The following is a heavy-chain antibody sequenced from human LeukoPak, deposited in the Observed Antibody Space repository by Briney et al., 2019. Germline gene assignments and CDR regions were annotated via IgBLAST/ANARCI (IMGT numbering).Heavy chain of an antibody. CDR1: GGTFSSCA. D-gene: IGHD2-2*01. Sequence: SVKVSCKASGGTFSSCAISWVRQAPGQGLEWMGRIIPILGIANYAQKFQGRVTITADKSTSTAYMELSSLRSEDTAVYYCARKVSTSDYDYWGQGTLVTVSS. CDR3: ARKVSTSDYDY. V-gene: IGHV1-69*04. CDR2: IIPILGIA. J-gene: IGHJ4*02.